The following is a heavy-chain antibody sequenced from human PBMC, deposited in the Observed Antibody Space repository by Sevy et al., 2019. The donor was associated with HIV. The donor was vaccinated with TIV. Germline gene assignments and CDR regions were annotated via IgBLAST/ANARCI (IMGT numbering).Heavy chain of an antibody. J-gene: IGHJ6*02. CDR1: GFTFSSYA. D-gene: IGHD3-22*01. CDR3: HGDYDSSQLASYYYYGMDV. Sequence: GGSLRLSCAASGFTFSSYAMSWVRQAPGKGLEWVSTIRGTGGSTYYADSVKGRLTISRENSKNTLYLQMNSLRAEDTAVYYCHGDYDSSQLASYYYYGMDVWGQRTTVTVSS. V-gene: IGHV3-23*01. CDR2: IRGTGGST.